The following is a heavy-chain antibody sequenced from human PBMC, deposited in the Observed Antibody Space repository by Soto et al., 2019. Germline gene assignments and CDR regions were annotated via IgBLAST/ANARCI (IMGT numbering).Heavy chain of an antibody. CDR1: GFTFNSYG. V-gene: IGHV3-30*18. J-gene: IGHJ4*02. CDR2: ISYDGSNK. Sequence: QVQLVESGGGVVQPGRSLRLSCAASGFTFNSYGMHWVRQAPGKGLEWVTVISYDGSNKYYEDSVKGRFTISRDNSKNTLYLLMNSLRAEDTAVYYCAKGGPYGDYLSDYFDYWGQGTLVTVSS. D-gene: IGHD4-17*01. CDR3: AKGGPYGDYLSDYFDY.